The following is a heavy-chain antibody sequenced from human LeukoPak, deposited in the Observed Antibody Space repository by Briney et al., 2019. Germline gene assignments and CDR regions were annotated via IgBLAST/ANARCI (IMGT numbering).Heavy chain of an antibody. Sequence: GASVKVSCKASGYTFTSYGISWVRQAPGQGLEWMGWISAYNGNTNYAQKLQGRVTMTTDTSTSTAYMELRSLRSDDTAVYYCARVIYDFWSGYYRGPTDAFDIXSQGTMVTVSS. V-gene: IGHV1-18*01. CDR3: ARVIYDFWSGYYRGPTDAFDI. CDR2: ISAYNGNT. CDR1: GYTFTSYG. J-gene: IGHJ3*02. D-gene: IGHD3-3*01.